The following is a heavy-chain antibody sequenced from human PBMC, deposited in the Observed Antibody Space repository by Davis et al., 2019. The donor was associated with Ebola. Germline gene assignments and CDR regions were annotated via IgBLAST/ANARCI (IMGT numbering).Heavy chain of an antibody. Sequence: SCKASGGTFSSYAMHWVRQAPGKGLEWVAVISYDGSNKYYADSVKGRFTISRDNSKNTLYLQMNSLRAEDTAVYYCARDWGLAYWGQGTLVTVSS. D-gene: IGHD3-16*01. V-gene: IGHV3-30*14. CDR1: GGTFSSYA. J-gene: IGHJ4*02. CDR3: ARDWGLAY. CDR2: ISYDGSNK.